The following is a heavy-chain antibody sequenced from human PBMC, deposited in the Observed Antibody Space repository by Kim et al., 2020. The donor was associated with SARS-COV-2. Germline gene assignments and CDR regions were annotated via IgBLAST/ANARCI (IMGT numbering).Heavy chain of an antibody. CDR3: VRDVPSAFNYYGMDV. Sequence: ASVTVSCKASGYTFSNHAVHWVRQAPGQSLEWMGWISGGNGNTIYSQKLEGRVTITRDTSASTAYVEVSSLRYEDTAVYYCVRDVPSAFNYYGMDVWGQGTTVTVSS. J-gene: IGHJ6*02. CDR1: GYTFSNHA. CDR2: ISGGNGNT. V-gene: IGHV1-3*01.